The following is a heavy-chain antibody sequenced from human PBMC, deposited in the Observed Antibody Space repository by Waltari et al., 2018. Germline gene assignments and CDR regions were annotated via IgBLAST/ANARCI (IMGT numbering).Heavy chain of an antibody. CDR3: ARRGFCTNGVCNLDY. D-gene: IGHD2-8*01. V-gene: IGHV1-18*01. Sequence: QVQLVQSGAEVKKPGASVKVSCKASGYSCPSSGISWVRQDPREGLEWMGWISGYNGVTQYAKKLQDRVTMTTYTSTTTAYMELRSLRSDDTAVYYCARRGFCTNGVCNLDYWGQGTLVTVSS. J-gene: IGHJ4*02. CDR1: GYSCPSSG. CDR2: ISGYNGVT.